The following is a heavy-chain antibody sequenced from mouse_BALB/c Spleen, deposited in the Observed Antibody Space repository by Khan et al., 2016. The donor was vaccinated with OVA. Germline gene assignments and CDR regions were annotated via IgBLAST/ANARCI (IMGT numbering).Heavy chain of an antibody. Sequence: QIQLVQSGPELKKPGETVKISCKASGYTFTDYVMNWVKQAPGKGLRWKGWINTYTGEPTYADDFKGRFAFSLETSASTAYLQINNLKNEDTATFFCARFHGGYWGQGTTLTVSS. CDR2: INTYTGEP. CDR1: GYTFTDYV. CDR3: ARFHGGY. J-gene: IGHJ2*01. V-gene: IGHV9-3-1*01.